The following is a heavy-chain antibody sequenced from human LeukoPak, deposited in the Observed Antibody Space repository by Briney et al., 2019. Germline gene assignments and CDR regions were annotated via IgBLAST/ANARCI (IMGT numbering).Heavy chain of an antibody. CDR2: FFTGGSS. D-gene: IGHD6-19*01. Sequence: SETLSLTCTVSGGSINNYYWSWHRQPAGKGLEWIGRFFTGGSSYYNPSLASRVTISVDTSKNQFSLRLTSVTAADTAVYYCARGSGVAVGMDVWGQGTTVIVS. CDR1: GGSINNYY. V-gene: IGHV4-4*07. J-gene: IGHJ6*02. CDR3: ARGSGVAVGMDV.